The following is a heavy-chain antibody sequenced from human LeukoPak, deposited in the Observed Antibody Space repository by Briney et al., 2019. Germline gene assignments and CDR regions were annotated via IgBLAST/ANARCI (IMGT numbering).Heavy chain of an antibody. V-gene: IGHV1-2*02. CDR1: GYTFTGYY. CDR2: INPNSGGT. Sequence: GASVKVSCKASGYTFTGYYMHWVRQAPGQGLEWMGWINPNSGGTNYAQKLQGRVTMTTDTSTSTAHMELRSLRSDDTAVYYCARDGIGSDYVRYFDYWGQGTLVTVSS. J-gene: IGHJ4*02. D-gene: IGHD3-10*02. CDR3: ARDGIGSDYVRYFDY.